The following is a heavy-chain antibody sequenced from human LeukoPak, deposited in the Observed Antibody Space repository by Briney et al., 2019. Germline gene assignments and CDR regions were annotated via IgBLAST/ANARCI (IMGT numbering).Heavy chain of an antibody. Sequence: GASVKVSFKASGYTFTGCYMHWVRQATGQGLEWMGWINPNSGGTNYAQKFQGRVTMTRDTSISTAYMELSRLRSGDTAVYYCARDLGTTYDYWGQGTLVPVSS. CDR3: ARDLGTTYDY. CDR2: INPNSGGT. J-gene: IGHJ4*02. V-gene: IGHV1-2*02. D-gene: IGHD4-17*01. CDR1: GYTFTGCY.